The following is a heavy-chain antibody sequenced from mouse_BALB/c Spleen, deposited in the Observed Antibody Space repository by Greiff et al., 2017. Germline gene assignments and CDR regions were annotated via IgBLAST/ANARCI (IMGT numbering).Heavy chain of an antibody. CDR2: IYPSDSYT. J-gene: IGHJ3*01. D-gene: IGHD2-2*01. CDR3: TRSVYGYEAFAY. CDR1: GYTFTSYW. V-gene: IGHV1-69*02. Sequence: VQLQQPGAELVRPGASVKLSCKASGYTFTSYWINWVKQRPGQGLEWIGNIYPSDSYTNYNQKFKDKATLTVDKSSSTAYMQLSSPTSEDSAVYYCTRSVYGYEAFAYWGQGTLVTVSA.